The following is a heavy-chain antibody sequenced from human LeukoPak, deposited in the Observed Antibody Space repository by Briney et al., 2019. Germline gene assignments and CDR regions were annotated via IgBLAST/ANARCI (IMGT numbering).Heavy chain of an antibody. V-gene: IGHV3-30*04. D-gene: IGHD4-17*01. CDR3: ARDPRLGLGYTVTDYYYGMDV. J-gene: IGHJ6*02. CDR2: KSYDGSNK. Sequence: GGSLRLSCAASGFTFSSYAMHWVRQAPGKGLEWVAVKSYDGSNKYYADSVKGRFTISRDNSKNTLYLQMNSLRAEDTAVYYCARDPRLGLGYTVTDYYYGMDVWGQGTTVTVSS. CDR1: GFTFSSYA.